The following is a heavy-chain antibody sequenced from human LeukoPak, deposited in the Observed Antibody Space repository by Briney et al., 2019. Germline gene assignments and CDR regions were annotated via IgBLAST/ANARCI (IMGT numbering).Heavy chain of an antibody. Sequence: ASVKVSCKASVYTFTSYYMHWVRQAPGQGLEWMGIINPSGGSTSYAQKFQGRVTMTRDTSISTAYMELSRLRSDDAAMYYCARYTSGYYGYFDYWGQGTLVTVSS. V-gene: IGHV1-46*01. CDR2: INPSGGST. CDR3: ARYTSGYYGYFDY. J-gene: IGHJ4*02. CDR1: VYTFTSYY. D-gene: IGHD3-22*01.